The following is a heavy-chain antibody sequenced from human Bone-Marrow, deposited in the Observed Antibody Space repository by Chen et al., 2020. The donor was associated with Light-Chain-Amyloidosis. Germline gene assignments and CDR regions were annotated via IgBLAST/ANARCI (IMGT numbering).Heavy chain of an antibody. Sequence: EVQLEQSGPEVKKPGESLKISYKGSGYTFPNYWIGWVRQMPGKGLEWMGVIYPDDSEARYSPSFAGQVTISADKSITTAYLQWRGLKASDTAMYYCARRRDGYNFDYWGQGTLVTVSS. V-gene: IGHV5-51*01. D-gene: IGHD5-12*01. CDR2: IYPDDSEA. CDR1: GYTFPNYW. J-gene: IGHJ4*02. CDR3: ARRRDGYNFDY.